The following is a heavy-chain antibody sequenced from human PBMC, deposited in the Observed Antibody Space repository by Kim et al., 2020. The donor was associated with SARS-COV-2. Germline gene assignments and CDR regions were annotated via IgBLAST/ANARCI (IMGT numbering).Heavy chain of an antibody. J-gene: IGHJ6*02. V-gene: IGHV3-11*01. D-gene: IGHD6-13*01. CDR2: ISSSGSTI. CDR1: GFTFSDYY. CDR3: ARVRGAAGPFYYYYYGMDV. Sequence: GGSLRLSCVASGFTFSDYYMSWIRQAPGKGLEWVSYISSSGSTIYYADSVKGRFTISRDNAKNSLYLQINSLRAEDTAVYYCARVRGAAGPFYYYYYGMDVWGQGTTVTVSS.